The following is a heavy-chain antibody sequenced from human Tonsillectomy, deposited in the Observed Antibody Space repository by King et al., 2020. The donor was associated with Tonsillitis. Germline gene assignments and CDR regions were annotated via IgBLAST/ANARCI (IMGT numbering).Heavy chain of an antibody. J-gene: IGHJ4*02. CDR3: AKEGGAQYCSSATCSADY. Sequence: VQLVESGGGVVQPGRSLRLSCAASGFTFSDCGMHWVRQAPGKGLDWVAAISYDGSDKDYGASVRGRFTISRDNSRNTLYLQLNSLRADDTAVYYCAKEGGAQYCSSATCSADYWGQGTLVTVSS. D-gene: IGHD2-2*01. V-gene: IGHV3-30*18. CDR2: ISYDGSDK. CDR1: GFTFSDCG.